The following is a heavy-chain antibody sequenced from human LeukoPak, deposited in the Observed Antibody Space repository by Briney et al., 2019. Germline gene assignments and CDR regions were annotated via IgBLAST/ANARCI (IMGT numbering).Heavy chain of an antibody. CDR3: ARGAPMVSLDY. J-gene: IGHJ4*02. CDR1: GGSFSGYY. D-gene: IGHD3-10*01. V-gene: IGHV4-34*01. Sequence: ASETLSLTCAVYGGSFSGYYWSWIHQPPGKGLEWIGEINHSGSTNYNPSLKSRVTISVDTSKNQFSLKLSSVTAADTAVYYCARGAPMVSLDYWGQGTLVTVSS. CDR2: INHSGST.